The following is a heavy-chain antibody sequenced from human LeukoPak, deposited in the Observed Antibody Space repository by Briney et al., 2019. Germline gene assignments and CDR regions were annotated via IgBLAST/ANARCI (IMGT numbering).Heavy chain of an antibody. CDR1: GFTFSSYW. CDR2: IKQDGSEK. CDR3: AREYNWITIFGVALDY. Sequence: PGGSLRLSCAASGFTFSSYWMSWVRQAPGKGLEWVANIKQDGSEKYYVDSVKGRFTISRDNAKNSLYLQMNSLRAEDTAVYYCAREYNWITIFGVALDYWGQGTLVTVSS. V-gene: IGHV3-7*01. J-gene: IGHJ4*02. D-gene: IGHD3-3*01.